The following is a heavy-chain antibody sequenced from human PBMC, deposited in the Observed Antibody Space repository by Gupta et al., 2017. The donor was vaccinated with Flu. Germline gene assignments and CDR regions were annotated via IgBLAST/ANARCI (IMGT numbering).Heavy chain of an antibody. Sequence: QVQLVESGGGLVKPGGSLRLSCAASGFTFSDYYMTWICQAPGKGLEWISYISSSGSTTYYADSVKGRFTVSRDSAKNSLYLQMSSLRAEDTAVYYCARGRRDGYNWWEYYFDYWGQGTLVTVSS. V-gene: IGHV3-11*01. CDR2: ISSSGSTT. D-gene: IGHD5-12*01. CDR1: GFTFSDYY. CDR3: ARGRRDGYNWWEYYFDY. J-gene: IGHJ4*02.